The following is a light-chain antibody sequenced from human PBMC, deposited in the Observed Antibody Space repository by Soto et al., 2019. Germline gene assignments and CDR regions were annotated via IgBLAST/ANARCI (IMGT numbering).Light chain of an antibody. Sequence: SALTQPASVSGSPGQSITISCTGTSSDVGGYNYVSWYQQHPGKAPKLMIYEVSNRPSRVSNRFSGSKSGNTASLTISGLQAEDEADYYCSSYTRSSTPYVFGTGTKVTVL. J-gene: IGLJ1*01. V-gene: IGLV2-14*01. CDR1: SSDVGGYNY. CDR2: EVS. CDR3: SSYTRSSTPYV.